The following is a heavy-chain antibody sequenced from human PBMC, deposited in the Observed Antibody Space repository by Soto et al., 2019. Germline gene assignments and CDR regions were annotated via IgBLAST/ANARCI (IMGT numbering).Heavy chain of an antibody. D-gene: IGHD1-26*01. J-gene: IGHJ5*02. CDR1: GYTFTSYD. CDR2: MNPNSGNT. V-gene: IGHV1-8*01. Sequence: ASVKVSCKASGYTFTSYDINWVRQATGQGLEWMGWMNPNSGNTGYAQKFQGRVTMTRNTSISTAYMELSSLRSEDTAVYYCARGRSQLLRANWFDPWGQGTLVTVSS. CDR3: ARGRSQLLRANWFDP.